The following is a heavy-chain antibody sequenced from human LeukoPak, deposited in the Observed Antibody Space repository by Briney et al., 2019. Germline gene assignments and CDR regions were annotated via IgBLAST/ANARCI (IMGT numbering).Heavy chain of an antibody. CDR3: ARQFDGGSSWFGWFDP. CDR2: IIPIFGTA. D-gene: IGHD6-13*01. CDR1: GGTFSSYA. Sequence: SVKVSCKASGGTFSSYAISRVRQAPGQGLEWMGGIIPIFGTANYAQKFQGRVTITADESTSTAYMELSSLRSEDTAVYYCARQFDGGSSWFGWFDPWGQGTLVTVSS. V-gene: IGHV1-69*13. J-gene: IGHJ5*02.